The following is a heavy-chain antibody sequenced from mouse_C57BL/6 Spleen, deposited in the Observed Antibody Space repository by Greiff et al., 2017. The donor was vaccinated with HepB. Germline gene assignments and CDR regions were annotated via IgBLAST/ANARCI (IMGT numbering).Heavy chain of an antibody. CDR3: AREGLLRSWYFDV. CDR2: IYPGGGYT. Sequence: VKLVESGAELVRPGTSVKMSCKASGYTFTNYWIGWAKQSPGHGLEWIGDIYPGGGYTNYNEKFKGKATLTADKSSSTAYMQFSSLTSEDSAIYYCAREGLLRSWYFDVWGTGTTVTVSS. V-gene: IGHV1-63*01. D-gene: IGHD1-1*01. CDR1: GYTFTNYW. J-gene: IGHJ1*03.